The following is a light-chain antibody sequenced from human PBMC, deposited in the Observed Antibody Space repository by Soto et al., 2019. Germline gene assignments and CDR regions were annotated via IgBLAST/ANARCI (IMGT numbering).Light chain of an antibody. Sequence: DIHMTPSPSSVSASVVDRVTITCRASQSISSWLAWYQQKPGKAPKLLIYKASSLESGVPSRFSGSGSGTEFTLTISSLQPDDFATYYCQKYNSYPLTFGGGTKGDIK. CDR1: QSISSW. V-gene: IGKV1-5*03. CDR2: KAS. J-gene: IGKJ4*01. CDR3: QKYNSYPLT.